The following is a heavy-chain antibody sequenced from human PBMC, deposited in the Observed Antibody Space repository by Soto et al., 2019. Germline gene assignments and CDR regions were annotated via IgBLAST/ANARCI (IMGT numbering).Heavy chain of an antibody. Sequence: QVQLVQSGAEVKKPGSAVKVSCKTSGGTFRTSAISWVRLAPGQGLEWMGGIMPVFPTADYAQKFQGRVTITADESTSTAYMELSSLRSEDTAVYYCARDKDRQQLGGNYYYIMDVWGQGTTVTVSS. D-gene: IGHD3-3*02. CDR1: GGTFRTSA. V-gene: IGHV1-69*12. J-gene: IGHJ6*01. CDR3: ARDKDRQQLGGNYYYIMDV. CDR2: IMPVFPTA.